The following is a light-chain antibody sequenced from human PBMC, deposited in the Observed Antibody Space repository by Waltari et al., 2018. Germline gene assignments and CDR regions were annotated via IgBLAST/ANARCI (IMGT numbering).Light chain of an antibody. V-gene: IGKV1-5*03. CDR1: HSVKNN. CDR2: KSS. Sequence: DIHMTQSPSSLSASVGDRVPITCRASHSVKNNLAWYQQAPGKAPNVLIHKSSRLESGAPTWFSGSGDGAEFTLTISSLQPDDFATYYCQEYDSLPVTFGGGTKVEI. CDR3: QEYDSLPVT. J-gene: IGKJ4*01.